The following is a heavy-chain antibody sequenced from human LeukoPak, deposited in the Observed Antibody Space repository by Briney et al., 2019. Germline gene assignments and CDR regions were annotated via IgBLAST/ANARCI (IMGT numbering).Heavy chain of an antibody. CDR1: GGSISSCDYY. D-gene: IGHD4-17*01. CDR3: ARASYGDYDY. J-gene: IGHJ4*02. Sequence: SETLSLTCTVSGGSISSCDYYWSWIRQPPGKGLEWIGYIYYSGSTYYNPSLKSRVTISVDTSKNQFSLKLSSVTAADTAAYYCARASYGDYDYWGQGTLVTVSS. V-gene: IGHV4-30-4*01. CDR2: IYYSGST.